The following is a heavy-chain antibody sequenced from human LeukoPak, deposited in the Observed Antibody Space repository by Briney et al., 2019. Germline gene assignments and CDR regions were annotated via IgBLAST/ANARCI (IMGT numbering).Heavy chain of an antibody. D-gene: IGHD6-6*01. V-gene: IGHV3-73*01. CDR3: TRHEYSSWSGRDY. CDR1: GFSFSGSA. CDR2: IRSKANSYAT. Sequence: GGSLRLSCAASGFSFSGSAMHWVRQAPGKGLEWVGRIRSKANSYATAHAASVKGRFTISRDDSKNTAYLQMNSLKTEDTAVYYCTRHEYSSWSGRDYWGQGTLVTVSS. J-gene: IGHJ4*02.